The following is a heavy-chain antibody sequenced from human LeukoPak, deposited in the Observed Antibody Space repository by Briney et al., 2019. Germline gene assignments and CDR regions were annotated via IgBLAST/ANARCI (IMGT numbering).Heavy chain of an antibody. CDR1: GFTFNIFA. J-gene: IGHJ3*02. Sequence: GGSLRLSCAASGFTFNIFAMNWVRQAPGKGLEWVSTITGSGDSTYYADSVRGRFTVSRDNSKNTVYLQMNSLRSEDTAVYYCARERGIAAPWYAFDIWGQGTMVTVFS. CDR3: ARERGIAAPWYAFDI. V-gene: IGHV3-23*01. CDR2: ITGSGDST. D-gene: IGHD6-13*01.